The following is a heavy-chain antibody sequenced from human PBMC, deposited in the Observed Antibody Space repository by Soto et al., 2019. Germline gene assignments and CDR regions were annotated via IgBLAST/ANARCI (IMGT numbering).Heavy chain of an antibody. J-gene: IGHJ4*02. CDR1: GGSISSGGYY. CDR2: IYYSGNT. Sequence: QVQLQESGPGLVKPSQTLSLTCTVSGGSISSGGYYWTWIRQHPGKGLEWIGYIYYSGNTYYNPSLKSRVTISVDTSKNQFSPKLSSVTAADTAVYYCARDVDGSGSSFDYWGQGTLVTVSS. CDR3: ARDVDGSGSSFDY. V-gene: IGHV4-31*03. D-gene: IGHD3-10*01.